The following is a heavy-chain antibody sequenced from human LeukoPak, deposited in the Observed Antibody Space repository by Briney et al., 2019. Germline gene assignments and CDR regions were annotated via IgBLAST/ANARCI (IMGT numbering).Heavy chain of an antibody. CDR1: GDSVSSNSAA. CDR3: ARMYSSTWYYFDY. CDR2: TYYRSKWYN. J-gene: IGHJ4*02. D-gene: IGHD6-13*01. Sequence: SQTLSLTCAISGDSVSSNSAAWNWIRQSPSRGPEWLGRTYYRSKWYNDYAVSVKGRITINPDTSKNQFSLQLNSVTPEDMAVYYCARMYSSTWYYFDYWGQGTLVTVSS. V-gene: IGHV6-1*01.